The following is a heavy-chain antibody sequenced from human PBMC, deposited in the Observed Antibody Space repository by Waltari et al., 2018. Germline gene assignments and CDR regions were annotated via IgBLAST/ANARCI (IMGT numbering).Heavy chain of an antibody. CDR1: GFTVNTIE. CDR2: ISRSGDNV. V-gene: IGHV3-48*03. J-gene: IGHJ4*02. Sequence: EQLVESGGGWVQPGGSLRLSCEASGFTVNTIELYWVRQVPGRGLEWVSYISRSGDNVDYAASVTGRFTTSRDNVKNSLNLQMNSLRDEDTAVYYCVPYAGRGYYRILGHWGQGTLVTVSS. D-gene: IGHD3-22*01. CDR3: VPYAGRGYYRILGH.